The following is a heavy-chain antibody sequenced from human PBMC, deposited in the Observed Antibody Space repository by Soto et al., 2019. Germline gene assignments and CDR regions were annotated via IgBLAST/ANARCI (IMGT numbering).Heavy chain of an antibody. J-gene: IGHJ6*02. CDR1: GGSVSGYY. CDR2: IYYSGST. D-gene: IGHD6-13*01. Sequence: ETLSLTCTVSGGSVSGYYWSWIRQPPGRGLEWIGYIYYSGSTNYNPSLKSRVTISVDTSNNQFSLKLSSVTAADTAVYYCARVSIAAAGWDYYYGMDVWGQGTTVTVSS. CDR3: ARVSIAAAGWDYYYGMDV. V-gene: IGHV4-59*02.